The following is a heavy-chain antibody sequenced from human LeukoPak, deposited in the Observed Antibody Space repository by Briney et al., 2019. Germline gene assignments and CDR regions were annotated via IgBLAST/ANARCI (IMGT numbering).Heavy chain of an antibody. CDR2: IVVGSGNT. CDR3: AAVAVVITDAFDI. D-gene: IGHD3-22*01. CDR1: GFTFTSSA. V-gene: IGHV1-58*02. Sequence: GASVKVSCKASGFTFTSSAMQSVRQARGQRLEWIGWIVVGSGNTNYAQKFQERVTITRDMSTSTAYMGLSSLRSEDTAVYYCAAVAVVITDAFDIWGQGTMVTVSS. J-gene: IGHJ3*02.